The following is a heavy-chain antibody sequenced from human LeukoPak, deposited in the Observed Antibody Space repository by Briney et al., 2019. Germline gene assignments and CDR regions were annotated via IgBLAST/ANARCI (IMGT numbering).Heavy chain of an antibody. CDR1: GFTFSGYS. CDR3: AKLYYYDSSGYYSRLPYYFDY. V-gene: IGHV3-21*04. D-gene: IGHD3-22*01. J-gene: IGHJ4*02. CDR2: ITSSSTYT. Sequence: AGGSLRLSCAASGFTFSGYSMNWVRQAPGKGLEWVSSITSSSTYTYYADSVKGRFTISRDNSKNSLYLQMNSLRAEDTAVYYCAKLYYYDSSGYYSRLPYYFDYWGQGTLVTVSS.